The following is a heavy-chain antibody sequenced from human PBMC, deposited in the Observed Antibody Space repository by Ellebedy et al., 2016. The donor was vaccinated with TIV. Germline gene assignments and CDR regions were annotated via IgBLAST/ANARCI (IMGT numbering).Heavy chain of an antibody. CDR3: AVTMIVVGGDAFDI. CDR2: FDPEDGET. CDR1: GCTLTELS. D-gene: IGHD3-22*01. J-gene: IGHJ3*02. V-gene: IGHV1-24*01. Sequence: AASVKVSCKVFGCTLTELSIHWVRQAPGKGLEWMGGFDPEDGETIYAQKFQGRVTMTEDTSTDTAYMELSSLRSEDTAVYYCAVTMIVVGGDAFDIWGQGTLVTVSS.